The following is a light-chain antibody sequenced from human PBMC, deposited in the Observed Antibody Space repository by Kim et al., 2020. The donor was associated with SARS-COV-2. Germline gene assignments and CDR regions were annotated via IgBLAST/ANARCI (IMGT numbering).Light chain of an antibody. J-gene: IGLJ2*01. Sequence: QSITISCTGNRSDVGNYNLVSWYRQRPGKAPKLIIFEVSKRPSGVSERFSGSKSGDTASLTISGLQAEDEGDYYCCSYAGSSTFVVFGGGTQLTVL. V-gene: IGLV2-23*02. CDR1: RSDVGNYNL. CDR3: CSYAGSSTFVV. CDR2: EVS.